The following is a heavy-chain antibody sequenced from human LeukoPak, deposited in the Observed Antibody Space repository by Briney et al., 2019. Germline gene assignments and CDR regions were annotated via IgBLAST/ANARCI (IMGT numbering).Heavy chain of an antibody. J-gene: IGHJ5*02. Sequence: SQTLSLTCAISGDSVSSKSAAWNWIRQSPSRGLEWLGRTYYRSKWYNDYAVSVESRIIINPHTSKNQFSLQLNSVTPEDTAVYYCARVALEAGFNWFDPWGQGTLVTVSS. CDR1: GDSVSSKSAA. CDR2: TYYRSKWYN. D-gene: IGHD6-19*01. V-gene: IGHV6-1*01. CDR3: ARVALEAGFNWFDP.